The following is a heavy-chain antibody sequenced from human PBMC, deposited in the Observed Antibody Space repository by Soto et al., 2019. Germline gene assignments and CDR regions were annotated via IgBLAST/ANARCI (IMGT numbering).Heavy chain of an antibody. CDR3: THTKLRTKLDY. Sequence: QITLKESAPTLVKPTQTLTLTCTFSGFSLSTSGVGVGWIRQPPEKALEWLALIYWDADKRYSPSLKSRLTITEYTSKNQVVLTMTNIDPVDTATYYCTHTKLRTKLDYWGQGTLVTVSS. CDR2: IYWDADK. CDR1: GFSLSTSGVG. V-gene: IGHV2-5*02. J-gene: IGHJ4*02. D-gene: IGHD7-27*01.